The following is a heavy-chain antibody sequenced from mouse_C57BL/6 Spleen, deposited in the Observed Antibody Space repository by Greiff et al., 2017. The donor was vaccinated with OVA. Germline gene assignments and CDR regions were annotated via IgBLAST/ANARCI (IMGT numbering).Heavy chain of an antibody. J-gene: IGHJ2*01. V-gene: IGHV1-82*01. CDR1: GYAFSSSW. Sequence: QVQLQQSGPELVKPGASVKISCKASGYAFSSSWMNWVKQRPGKGLEWIGRIYPGDGDTNYNGKFKGKATLTADKSSSTAYMQLRSLTSEDSAVYFCAQTETFDYWGQGTTLTVSS. CDR2: IYPGDGDT. CDR3: AQTETFDY.